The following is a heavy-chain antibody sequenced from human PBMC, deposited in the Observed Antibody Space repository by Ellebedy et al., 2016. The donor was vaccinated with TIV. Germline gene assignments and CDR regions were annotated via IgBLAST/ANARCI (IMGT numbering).Heavy chain of an antibody. CDR3: ARDPTLYHFDRSGYYP. CDR2: ISDSSSYI. D-gene: IGHD3-22*01. V-gene: IGHV3-21*01. CDR1: GFTFSMYS. J-gene: IGHJ5*02. Sequence: GGSLRLSXAASGFTFSMYSMHWVRQAPGEGLQWVSSISDSSSYIHYADSVKGRFTISRDNAKYSLYLQMNSLRAGDTAVYYCARDPTLYHFDRSGYYPWGQGTLVTVSS.